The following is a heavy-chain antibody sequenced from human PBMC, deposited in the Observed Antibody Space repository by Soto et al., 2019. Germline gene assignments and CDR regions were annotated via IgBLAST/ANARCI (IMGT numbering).Heavy chain of an antibody. J-gene: IGHJ4*02. Sequence: QVQLVQSGAEVKKPGASVKVSCKASGYTFTSYEINWVRQATGQGLEWMGWMNPNSGDTGYAQKFQGRVTMTRNTSIITAYMELSSLRSEDTAVYYCARGELLWCGELLRWGQGTLVTVSS. D-gene: IGHD3-10*01. CDR1: GYTFTSYE. V-gene: IGHV1-8*01. CDR3: ARGELLWCGELLR. CDR2: MNPNSGDT.